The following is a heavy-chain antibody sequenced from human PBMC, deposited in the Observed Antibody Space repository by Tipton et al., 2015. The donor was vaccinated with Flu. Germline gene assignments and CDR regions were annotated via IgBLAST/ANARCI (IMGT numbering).Heavy chain of an antibody. CDR2: IWRDDSRS. CDR1: GDSYSTDW. D-gene: IGHD3-16*01. J-gene: IGHJ5*02. V-gene: IGHV5-51*03. Sequence: QLVQSGAAVKEPGESLKISCRASGDSYSTDWIGWVRQMPGTGLEWMGIIWRDDSRSTYSPSFQGQVTISVDKSINTAYLQWSTLKPSDTAMYYCVSLQINYGIPAAVFFDLWGQGTLVTVSS. CDR3: VSLQINYGIPAAVFFDL.